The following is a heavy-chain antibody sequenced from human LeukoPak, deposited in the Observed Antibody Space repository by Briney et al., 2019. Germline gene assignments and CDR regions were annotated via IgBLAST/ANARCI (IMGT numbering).Heavy chain of an antibody. CDR3: AKGVYTARREFDY. Sequence: GGSLRLSCAASGFTFSSYAMSWVRQAPGMGLEWVSAISGRGGSTYYADSVKGRFTISRDNSKNTLYLQMNSLRAEDTAVYYCAKGVYTARREFDYWGQGTLVTVSS. CDR2: ISGRGGST. D-gene: IGHD5-18*01. J-gene: IGHJ4*02. V-gene: IGHV3-23*01. CDR1: GFTFSSYA.